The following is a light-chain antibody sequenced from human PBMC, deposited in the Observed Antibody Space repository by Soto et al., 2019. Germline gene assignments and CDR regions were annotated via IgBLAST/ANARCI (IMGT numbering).Light chain of an antibody. CDR1: SSDVGGYNY. V-gene: IGLV2-14*01. Sequence: QSALTQPASVSGSPGQSITISCTGTSSDVGGYNYVSWYQHHPGKAPKLMVFEVRHRPSGISPRFSGSKSGNTASLTISGLQAEDEGDYYCSSYSNSDTVLFGGGTKLTVL. CDR2: EVR. J-gene: IGLJ2*01. CDR3: SSYSNSDTVL.